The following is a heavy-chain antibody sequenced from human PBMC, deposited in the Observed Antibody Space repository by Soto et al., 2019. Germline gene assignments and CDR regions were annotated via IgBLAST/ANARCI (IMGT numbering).Heavy chain of an antibody. CDR1: GFTFSSYA. V-gene: IGHV3-30-3*01. CDR2: ISFDGSNK. CDR3: ARDRYTHCHIDY. J-gene: IGHJ4*02. Sequence: QEQLVESGGGVVQPGRSLRLSCVASGFTFSSYAMHWVRQAPGKGLEWVAIISFDGSNKYYADSVKGRFTISRDNSKNTLYLQINSLRAEDTAVHYCARDRYTHCHIDYWGQGTLVTVSS. D-gene: IGHD5-18*01.